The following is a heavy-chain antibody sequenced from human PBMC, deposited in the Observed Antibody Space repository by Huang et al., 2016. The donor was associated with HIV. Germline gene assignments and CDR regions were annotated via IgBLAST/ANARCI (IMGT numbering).Heavy chain of an antibody. J-gene: IGHJ4*02. CDR3: ARGPIRFLAWLLNFDY. CDR2: ISYDKDNK. CDR1: GFTFSSYG. V-gene: IGHV3-30*03. Sequence: QILLIESGGGVVQPGRSLRLSCAASGFTFSSYGMHWVRQAPGNGLEWLAGISYDKDNKVYADSVRGRFTISRDNSKNPLYLQMNSLRIEDTAVYYCARGPIRFLAWLLNFDYWGQGALVTVSS. D-gene: IGHD3-3*01.